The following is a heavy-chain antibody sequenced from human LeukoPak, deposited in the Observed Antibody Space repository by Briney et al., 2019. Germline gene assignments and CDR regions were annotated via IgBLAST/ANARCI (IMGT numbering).Heavy chain of an antibody. J-gene: IGHJ4*02. CDR3: ARGSATVVMRGGFDY. CDR2: ISAYNGNT. Sequence: ASVKVSCKASGCTFTSYGISWVRQAPGQGLEWMGWISAYNGNTNYAQKLQGRVTMTTDTSTSTAYMELRSLRSDDTAVYYCARGSATVVMRGGFDYWGQGTLVTVSS. V-gene: IGHV1-18*01. CDR1: GCTFTSYG. D-gene: IGHD4-23*01.